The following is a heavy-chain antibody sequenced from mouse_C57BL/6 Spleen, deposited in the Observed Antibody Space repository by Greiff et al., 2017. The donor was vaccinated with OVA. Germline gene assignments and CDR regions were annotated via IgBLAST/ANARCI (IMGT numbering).Heavy chain of an antibody. V-gene: IGHV1-9*01. CDR1: GYTFTGYW. D-gene: IGHD2-1*01. CDR3: ARGEVYYGNYGGGRYFDD. Sequence: VQLQQSGAELMKPGASVKLSCKATGYTFTGYWIEWVKQRPGHGLEWIGEILPGSGRTNYNEKFKGKATFTADTSSNTASMQLSSLTTEDSAIYYCARGEVYYGNYGGGRYFDDWGQGTTLTVSS. J-gene: IGHJ2*01. CDR2: ILPGSGRT.